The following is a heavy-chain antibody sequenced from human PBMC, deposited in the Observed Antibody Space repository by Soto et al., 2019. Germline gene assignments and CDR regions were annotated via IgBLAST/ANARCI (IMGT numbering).Heavy chain of an antibody. CDR2: ISAYNGNT. V-gene: IGHV1-18*01. Sequence: QVQLVQSGAEVKKPGASVKVSCKASGYTFSSYGISWVRQAPGQGLEWMGWISAYNGNTNYAQKLQGRVTMTTDTSTSTAYMELRSLRSDDTAVYYCARDLGPMTTVIRGSIDYWGQGTLVTVSS. D-gene: IGHD4-17*01. CDR3: ARDLGPMTTVIRGSIDY. CDR1: GYTFSSYG. J-gene: IGHJ4*02.